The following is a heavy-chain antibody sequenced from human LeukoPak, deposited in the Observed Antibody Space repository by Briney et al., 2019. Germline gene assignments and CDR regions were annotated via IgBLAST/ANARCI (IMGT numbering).Heavy chain of an antibody. CDR3: AKDVEAAGTLVPSDY. D-gene: IGHD6-13*01. CDR1: GFTFSSYA. Sequence: GGSLRLSCAASGFTFSSYAMSWVRQAPGKGLEWVSPISGNGDSTYYADSVKGRFTISRDNSKNTLYLQMNSLRAEDTAVYYCAKDVEAAGTLVPSDYWGQGTLVTVSS. CDR2: ISGNGDST. J-gene: IGHJ4*02. V-gene: IGHV3-23*01.